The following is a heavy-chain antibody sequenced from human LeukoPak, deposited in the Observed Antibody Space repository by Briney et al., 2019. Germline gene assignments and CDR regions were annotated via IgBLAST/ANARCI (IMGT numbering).Heavy chain of an antibody. CDR1: GYNFTSYW. V-gene: IGHV5-51*01. D-gene: IGHD6-13*01. CDR3: ARLSSSWYGDI. J-gene: IGHJ3*02. Sequence: GASLQISCQGSGYNFTSYWIAWVRHLPGKGLDWMGIIYLGDSDTIYSPSFQGQVTISADKSISTAYLQWSSLKASDTAMYYCARLSSSWYGDIWGQGTMVTVSS. CDR2: IYLGDSDT.